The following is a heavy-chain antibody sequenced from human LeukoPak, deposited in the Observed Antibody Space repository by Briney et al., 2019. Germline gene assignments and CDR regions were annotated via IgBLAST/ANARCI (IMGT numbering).Heavy chain of an antibody. D-gene: IGHD1-26*01. J-gene: IGHJ4*02. CDR3: ARDFSGRSFYFDY. Sequence: GGSLRLSCAASGFTFSDFWMSWVRQAPGKGLEWVAVISHDGSNKYYADSVKGRFTISRDNSKNTLYLQMNSLRAEDTAVYYCARDFSGRSFYFDYWGQGTLVTVSS. V-gene: IGHV3-30-3*01. CDR2: ISHDGSNK. CDR1: GFTFSDFW.